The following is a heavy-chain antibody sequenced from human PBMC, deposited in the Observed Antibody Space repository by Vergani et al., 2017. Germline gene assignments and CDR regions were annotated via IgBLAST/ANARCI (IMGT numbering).Heavy chain of an antibody. CDR1: GGSISSGSYY. Sequence: QVQLQESGPGLVKPSQTLSLTCTVSGGSISSGSYYWSWIRQPAGKGLEWIGRIYTSGSTNYNPSLKSRVTISVDTSKNQFSRKLSSVTAADTAVYYCAGVPDYGGNSGYFQHWGQGTLVTVSS. CDR3: AGVPDYGGNSGYFQH. D-gene: IGHD4-23*01. CDR2: IYTSGST. J-gene: IGHJ1*01. V-gene: IGHV4-61*02.